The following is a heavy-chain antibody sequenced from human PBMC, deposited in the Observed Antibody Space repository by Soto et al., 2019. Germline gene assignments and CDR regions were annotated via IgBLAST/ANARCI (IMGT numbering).Heavy chain of an antibody. CDR1: GYTFTSYG. CDR2: IIPMFGTA. V-gene: IGHV1-69*13. D-gene: IGHD3-22*01. J-gene: IGHJ5*02. CDR3: ARDRGPSSGYYPYWFDP. Sequence: SVKVSCKASGYTFTSYGISWVRQAPGQGLEWMGGIIPMFGTANYAQKFQGRVTINADESTSTAYMELSSLRSEDTAVYYCARDRGPSSGYYPYWFDPWGQGTLVTVSS.